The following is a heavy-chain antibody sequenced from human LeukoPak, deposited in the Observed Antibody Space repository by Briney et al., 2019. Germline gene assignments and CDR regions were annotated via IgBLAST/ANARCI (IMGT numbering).Heavy chain of an antibody. V-gene: IGHV4-39*07. CDR2: IYHSGST. CDR3: ARRAIAGDYFDY. CDR1: GGSISSSSYY. J-gene: IGHJ4*02. Sequence: SETLSLTRTVSGGSISSSSYYWGWIRQPPGKGLEWIGSIYHSGSTYYNPSLKSRVTISVDTSKNQFSLKLSSVTAADTAVYYCARRAIAGDYFDYWGQGTLVTVSS. D-gene: IGHD1-20*01.